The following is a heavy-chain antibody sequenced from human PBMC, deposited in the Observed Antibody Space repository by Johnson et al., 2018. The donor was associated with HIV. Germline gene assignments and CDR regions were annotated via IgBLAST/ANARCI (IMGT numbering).Heavy chain of an antibody. D-gene: IGHD6-6*01. Sequence: VQLVESGGGLVQPGRSLRLSCAASGFTFDDYAMHWVRQAPGKGLEWVSGISWNSGSIGYADSVKGLFTISRDNAKNSLYLQMNRLRAEDTGVYYCAFIEDGSLDAFDIWGQGTTVTVSS. V-gene: IGHV3-9*01. CDR1: GFTFDDYA. CDR2: ISWNSGSI. CDR3: AFIEDGSLDAFDI. J-gene: IGHJ3*02.